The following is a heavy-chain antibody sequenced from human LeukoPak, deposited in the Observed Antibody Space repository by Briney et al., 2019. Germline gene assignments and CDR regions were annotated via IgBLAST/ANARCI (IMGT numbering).Heavy chain of an antibody. CDR3: ARETQLLWFGELLYLDY. V-gene: IGHV7-4-1*02. CDR2: INTHTGNP. CDR1: GYTFTSYG. J-gene: IGHJ4*02. Sequence: GSVKVSCKTSGYTFTSYGISWVRQAPGQGLEWMGWINTHTGNPTYAQGFTGRFVFSLDTSVSTAYLQISSPKAEDTAVYYCARETQLLWFGELLYLDYWGQGALVTVSS. D-gene: IGHD3-10*01.